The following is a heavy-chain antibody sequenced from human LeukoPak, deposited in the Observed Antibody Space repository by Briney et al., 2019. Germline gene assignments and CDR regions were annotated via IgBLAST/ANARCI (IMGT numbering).Heavy chain of an antibody. J-gene: IGHJ4*02. V-gene: IGHV4-59*01. D-gene: IGHD3-9*01. CDR3: ARDGGKGWLWFDY. Sequence: NSSETLSLTCTVSGGSMNSYYWSWIRQPPGKGLEYIGYIYFSGSTNYNPSLKSRVTISVDTSKNQFSLKLSSVTAADTAVYYCARDGGKGWLWFDYWGQGTLVTVSS. CDR2: IYFSGST. CDR1: GGSMNSYY.